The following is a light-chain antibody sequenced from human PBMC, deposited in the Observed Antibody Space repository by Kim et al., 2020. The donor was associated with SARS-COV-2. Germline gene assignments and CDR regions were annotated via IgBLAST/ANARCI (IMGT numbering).Light chain of an antibody. V-gene: IGKV3-11*01. CDR2: GAS. J-gene: IGKJ5*01. Sequence: LSPRERATPSCRASQSISNFLAWYQQKPGQAPRLLIYGASSRATGIPARFSGSGSRTDFTLTISSLEPEDFAIYYCQQRSNWPITFGQGTRLEIK. CDR1: QSISNF. CDR3: QQRSNWPIT.